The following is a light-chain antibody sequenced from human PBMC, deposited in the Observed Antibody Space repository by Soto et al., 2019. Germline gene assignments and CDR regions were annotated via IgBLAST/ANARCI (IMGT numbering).Light chain of an antibody. CDR2: KAS. CDR1: QSISSW. Sequence: DIQMTHSPSTLSASVGDRVTITCRASQSISSWLAWYQQKPGKAPKLLIYKASSLESGVPSRFSGSGSGTEFTLTISSLQPDDFATYYCQQYNSYSINCGQGKRREIK. J-gene: IGKJ5*01. CDR3: QQYNSYSIN. V-gene: IGKV1-5*03.